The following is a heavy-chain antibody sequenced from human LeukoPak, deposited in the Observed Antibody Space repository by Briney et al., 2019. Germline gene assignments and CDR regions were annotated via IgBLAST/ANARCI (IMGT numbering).Heavy chain of an antibody. D-gene: IGHD1-26*01. V-gene: IGHV3-30*02. Sequence: GGSLRLSCAASGFTFSSYAMHWVRQAPGKGLEWVAFIRYDENNKYYADSVKGRFTISRDNAKNSLYLQMNSLRAEDTAVYYCARGTAIVGATYFDYWAREPWSPSPQ. J-gene: IGHJ4*02. CDR3: ARGTAIVGATYFDY. CDR2: IRYDENNK. CDR1: GFTFSSYA.